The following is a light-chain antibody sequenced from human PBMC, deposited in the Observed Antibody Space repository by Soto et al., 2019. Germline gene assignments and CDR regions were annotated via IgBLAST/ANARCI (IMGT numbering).Light chain of an antibody. J-gene: IGLJ1*01. CDR1: SSDVGGYNY. CDR3: CSFAGNYIYV. Sequence: QSVLTQPRSVSGSPGQSVTISCTGTSSDVGGYNYVSWYLQHPGKAPKVMIYDVSKRPSGVPDRFSGSKSGNTASLTISGLQSEDEADYSCCSFAGNYIYVFGTGTKLTVL. V-gene: IGLV2-11*01. CDR2: DVS.